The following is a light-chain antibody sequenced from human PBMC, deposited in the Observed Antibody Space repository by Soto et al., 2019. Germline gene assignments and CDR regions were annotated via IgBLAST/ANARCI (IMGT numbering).Light chain of an antibody. V-gene: IGKV1-39*01. Sequence: DIHMTQSASSLSASIGDRVTITCRASQSINRYLNWYQQKPGKAPKLLIYTASSLQSGVPSRFSGSGSGTDFTLTISSLQPEDFETYYCQQSYSNPRTFGQGTKVDIK. J-gene: IGKJ1*01. CDR1: QSINRY. CDR3: QQSYSNPRT. CDR2: TAS.